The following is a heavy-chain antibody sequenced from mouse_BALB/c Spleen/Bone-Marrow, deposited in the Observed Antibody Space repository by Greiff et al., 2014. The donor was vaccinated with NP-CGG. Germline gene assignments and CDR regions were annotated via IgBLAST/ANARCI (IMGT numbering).Heavy chain of an antibody. CDR3: ARGDYRYDGFAY. CDR2: INPGSGGT. D-gene: IGHD2-14*01. Sequence: QVQLQQSGAELVRPGTSVKVSCKASGYAFTNYLIEWVKQRPGQGLEWIGVINPGSGGTNYNEKFKGKATLTADKSSSTAYMQLCSLTSDDSAVYFCARGDYRYDGFAYWGQGTLVTVSA. J-gene: IGHJ3*01. CDR1: GYAFTNYL. V-gene: IGHV1-54*01.